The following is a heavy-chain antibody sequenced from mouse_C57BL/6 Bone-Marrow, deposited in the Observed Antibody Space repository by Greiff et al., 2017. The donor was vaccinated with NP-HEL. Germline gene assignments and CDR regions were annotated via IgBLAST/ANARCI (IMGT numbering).Heavy chain of an antibody. D-gene: IGHD2-4*01. CDR1: GYAFTNYL. CDR2: INPGSGGT. Sequence: VHLVESGAELVRPGTSVKVSCKASGYAFTNYLIEWVKQRPGQGLEWIGVINPGSGGTNYNEKFKGKATLTADKSSSTAYMQLSSLTSEDSAVYFCARFNYDYDWFAYWGQGTLVTVSA. V-gene: IGHV1-54*01. CDR3: ARFNYDYDWFAY. J-gene: IGHJ3*01.